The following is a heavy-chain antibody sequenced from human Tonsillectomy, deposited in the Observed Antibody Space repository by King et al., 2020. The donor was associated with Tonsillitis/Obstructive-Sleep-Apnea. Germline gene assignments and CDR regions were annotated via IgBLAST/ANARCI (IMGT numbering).Heavy chain of an antibody. CDR2: IYYSGST. J-gene: IGHJ5*02. V-gene: IGHV4-39*01. D-gene: IGHD6-13*01. Sequence: QLQESGPGLVKPSETLSLTCTVSGGSISRSNYYWGWIRQPPGKALEWIGSIYYSGSTYYNPSLKSRVTISVDTSNNQFSLRLSSVTAADTAVYYCARHGTTNYPSWYNWFDPWGQGTLVTVSS. CDR1: GGSISRSNYY. CDR3: ARHGTTNYPSWYNWFDP.